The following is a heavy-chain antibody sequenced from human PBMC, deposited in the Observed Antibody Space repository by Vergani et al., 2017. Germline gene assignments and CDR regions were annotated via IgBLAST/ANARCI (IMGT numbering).Heavy chain of an antibody. CDR2: INPSGGST. J-gene: IGHJ3*02. D-gene: IGHD2-8*01. CDR3: ASVGYCTNGVCYDAFDI. CDR1: GYTFTSYY. V-gene: IGHV1-46*01. Sequence: QVQLVQSGAEVKKPGASVKVSCKASGYTFTSYYMHWVRQAPGQGLEWMGIINPSGGSTSYAQKFQGRVTMTRDTSTSTVYMELSSLRSEDTAVYYCASVGYCTNGVCYDAFDIWGQGTMVTVSS.